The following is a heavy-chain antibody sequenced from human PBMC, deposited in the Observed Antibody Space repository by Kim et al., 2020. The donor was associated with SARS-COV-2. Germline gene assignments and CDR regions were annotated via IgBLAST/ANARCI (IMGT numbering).Heavy chain of an antibody. CDR2: ISWTSGDV. D-gene: IGHD3-9*01. J-gene: IGHJ4*02. CDR1: GFKFEDYA. V-gene: IGHV3-9*01. CDR3: SKGVRSRQTIFDPYFDY. Sequence: GGSLRLSCAAAGFKFEDYAMHWVRQTPGKGLEWVSSISWTSGDVAYADSVKGRFTISRDNAKNSLYLQMDGLRAEDTALYYCSKGVRSRQTIFDPYFDYWGQGTLVTVSS.